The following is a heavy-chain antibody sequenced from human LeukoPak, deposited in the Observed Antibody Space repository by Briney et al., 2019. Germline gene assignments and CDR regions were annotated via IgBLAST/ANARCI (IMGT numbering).Heavy chain of an antibody. CDR3: AAQDYGGNSWAFDI. J-gene: IGHJ3*02. V-gene: IGHV4-59*01. D-gene: IGHD4-17*01. CDR2: IYYSGST. Sequence: SETLSLTCTVSGGSISSYYGSWIRQPPGKGLDWIGYIYYSGSTNYNPSLKSRVTISVDTSKNQFSLKLSSVTAADTAVYYCAAQDYGGNSWAFDIWGQGTMVTVSS. CDR1: GGSISSYY.